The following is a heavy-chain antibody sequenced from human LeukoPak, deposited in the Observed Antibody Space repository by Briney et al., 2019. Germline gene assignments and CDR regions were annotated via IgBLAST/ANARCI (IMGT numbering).Heavy chain of an antibody. J-gene: IGHJ3*02. Sequence: GGSLRLSCAASGFTFSCYAMSWVRQAPGKGLEWVSAISGSGGSTYYADSVKGRFTISRDNSKNTLYLQMNSLRAEDTAVYYCAKDLVMIKTTGAFDIWGQGTMITVSS. CDR1: GFTFSCYA. CDR2: ISGSGGST. V-gene: IGHV3-23*01. D-gene: IGHD3-16*01. CDR3: AKDLVMIKTTGAFDI.